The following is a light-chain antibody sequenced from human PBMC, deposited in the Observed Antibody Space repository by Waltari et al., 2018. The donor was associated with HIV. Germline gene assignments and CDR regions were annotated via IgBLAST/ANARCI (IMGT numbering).Light chain of an antibody. V-gene: IGLV2-14*01. Sequence: QSALTQPASVSGSPGQTITFSCPTFTADILDHHSISWFRHPPHGVPHLILLDGDNRPSGVPFRYSGTKTDTTASLTISGLLFEDEGDYYCMSYMPNGTLLFGGGTKVTVL. J-gene: IGLJ2*01. CDR2: DGD. CDR1: TADILDHHS. CDR3: MSYMPNGTLL.